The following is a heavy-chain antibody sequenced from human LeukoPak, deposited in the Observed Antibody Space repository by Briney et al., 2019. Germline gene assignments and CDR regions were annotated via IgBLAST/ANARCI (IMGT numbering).Heavy chain of an antibody. CDR1: GGSISSSSYY. CDR2: IYYSGST. CDR3: ARVSVWGSFGY. Sequence: SETLSLTCTVSGGSISSSSYYWGWIRQPPGKGLEWIGGIYYSGSTYYNPSLKSRVTISVDTSKNQFSLKLSSVTAADTAVYYCARVSVWGSFGYWGQGTLVTVSS. J-gene: IGHJ4*02. D-gene: IGHD3-16*01. V-gene: IGHV4-39*01.